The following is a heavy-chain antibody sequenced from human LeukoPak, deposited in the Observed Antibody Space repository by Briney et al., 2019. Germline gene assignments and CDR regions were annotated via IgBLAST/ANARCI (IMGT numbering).Heavy chain of an antibody. D-gene: IGHD1-7*01. CDR3: AAKVELRSNGPYFNS. Sequence: GGSLRLSCAPSGFTVSSNYMSWVRQAPGKGLEWVSVIYSGGDTFYADSVKGRFTISGDNSKNTLYLQMNSLKAEDTAVYYCAAKVELRSNGPYFNSWGQGTLVTVSS. CDR2: IYSGGDT. V-gene: IGHV3-53*01. J-gene: IGHJ4*02. CDR1: GFTVSSNY.